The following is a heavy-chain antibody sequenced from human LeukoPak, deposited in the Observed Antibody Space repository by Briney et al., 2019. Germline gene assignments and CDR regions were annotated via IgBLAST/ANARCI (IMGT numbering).Heavy chain of an antibody. CDR2: IYPGDSDT. J-gene: IGHJ4*02. CDR3: ARRRDGYAVEYYFDY. CDR1: GYSFTSYW. Sequence: GESLKISCKGSGYSFTSYWIGWVRQMPGKGLEWMGIIYPGDSDTRYSPSVQGQVTISADKSISTAYLQWSSLKASDTAMYYCARRRDGYAVEYYFDYWGQGTLVTVSS. V-gene: IGHV5-51*01. D-gene: IGHD5-24*01.